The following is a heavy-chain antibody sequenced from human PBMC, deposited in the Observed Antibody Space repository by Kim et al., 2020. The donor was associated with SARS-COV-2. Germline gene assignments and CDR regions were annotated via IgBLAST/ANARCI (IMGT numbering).Heavy chain of an antibody. J-gene: IGHJ6*02. D-gene: IGHD3-9*01. Sequence: GGSLRLSCAASGFTFDDYAMHWVRQAPGKGLEWVSLISGDGGSTYYADSVKGRFTISRDNSKNSLYLQMNSLRTEDTALYYCAKDFGSLRYFDWPGYYYYGMDVWGQETTVTVSS. CDR2: ISGDGGST. V-gene: IGHV3-43*02. CDR1: GFTFDDYA. CDR3: AKDFGSLRYFDWPGYYYYGMDV.